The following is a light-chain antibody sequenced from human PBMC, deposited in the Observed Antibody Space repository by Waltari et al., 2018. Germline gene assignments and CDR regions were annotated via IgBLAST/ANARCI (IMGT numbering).Light chain of an antibody. CDR2: EVN. J-gene: IGLJ1*01. CDR1: SSDVGGYNY. CDR3: TSYAGNSNTYV. V-gene: IGLV2-8*01. Sequence: QSALTQPPSASGSPGQSVTISCTGTSSDVGGYNYVSWYQQHPGKAPKLMIYEVNKRPSGVPDRFSGSKSGNTASLTVSGLQPEDDADYYCTSYAGNSNTYVFRTGTKVTVL.